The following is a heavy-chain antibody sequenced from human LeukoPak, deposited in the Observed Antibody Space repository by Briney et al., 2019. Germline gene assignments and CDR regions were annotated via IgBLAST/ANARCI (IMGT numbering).Heavy chain of an antibody. CDR3: ARRTTYYYDSSGYYYVTYFDY. CDR2: INPNSGGT. Sequence: GASVKVSCKASGYTFTGYYMHWVRQAPGQGLEWMGWINPNSGGTNYAQKFQGRVTMTRDTSISTAYVELSRLRSDDTAVYYCARRTTYYYDSSGYYYVTYFDYWGQGTLVTVSS. V-gene: IGHV1-2*02. CDR1: GYTFTGYY. J-gene: IGHJ4*02. D-gene: IGHD3-22*01.